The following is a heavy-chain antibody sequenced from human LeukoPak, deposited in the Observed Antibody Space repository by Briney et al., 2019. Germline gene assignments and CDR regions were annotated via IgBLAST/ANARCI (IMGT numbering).Heavy chain of an antibody. Sequence: SETLSLTCAVYGGSFSGYYWSWIRQPPGKGLEWIGEINHSGSTNYNPSLKSRVTISVDTSKNQFSLKLSSVTAADTAVYYCARTRPGGAPPDYWGQGTLVTVSS. CDR1: GGSFSGYY. CDR2: INHSGST. D-gene: IGHD3-16*01. V-gene: IGHV4-34*01. CDR3: ARTRPGGAPPDY. J-gene: IGHJ4*02.